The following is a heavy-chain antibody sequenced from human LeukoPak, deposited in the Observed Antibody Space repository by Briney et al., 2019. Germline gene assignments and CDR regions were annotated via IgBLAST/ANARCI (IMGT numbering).Heavy chain of an antibody. CDR1: GFTVGNNQ. CDR2: VYSGGTT. V-gene: IGHV3-66*01. J-gene: IGHJ4*02. D-gene: IGHD6-25*01. CDR3: ATGSPGIAAAAGARNY. Sequence: PGGSLRLSCAASGFTVGNNQMTWVRRASGKGLEWVSLVYSGGTTRYADSVKGRFTISRDNSKNTVYPQMNSLRAEDTAVYYCATGSPGIAAAAGARNYWGQGALVTVSS.